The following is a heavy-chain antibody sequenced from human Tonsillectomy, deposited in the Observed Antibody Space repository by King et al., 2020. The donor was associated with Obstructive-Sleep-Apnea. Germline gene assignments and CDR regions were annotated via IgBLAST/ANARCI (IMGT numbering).Heavy chain of an antibody. CDR3: ARGATTQYAYHGMDV. CDR2: ISSSSSYT. D-gene: IGHD4/OR15-4a*01. Sequence: VQLVESGGGLVKPGGSLRLTCAASGFIFSDEYMTWIRQTPGKGLDWVSYISSSSSYTNYAHSVRGRFTISRDNAKNSLYLQMNSLRVEDTDVYYCARGATTQYAYHGMDVWGHGTTVTVSS. J-gene: IGHJ6*02. V-gene: IGHV3-11*06. CDR1: GFIFSDEY.